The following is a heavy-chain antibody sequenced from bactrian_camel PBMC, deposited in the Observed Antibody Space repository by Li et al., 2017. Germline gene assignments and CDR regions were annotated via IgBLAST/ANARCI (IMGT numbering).Heavy chain of an antibody. Sequence: HVQLVESGGGLVQPGGSLRLSCAASGFTFSSYYMSWVRQAPGKGLEWVSSIASDGSNTYYADSVKGRFTNSKDNAQNTLFLQMNSLKGEDTAVYYCAARGRSGLGYMEVRYWGQGTQVTVS. CDR3: AARGRSGLGYMEVRY. CDR2: IASDGSNT. J-gene: IGHJ4*01. CDR1: GFTFSSYY. D-gene: IGHD1*01. V-gene: IGHV3-2*01.